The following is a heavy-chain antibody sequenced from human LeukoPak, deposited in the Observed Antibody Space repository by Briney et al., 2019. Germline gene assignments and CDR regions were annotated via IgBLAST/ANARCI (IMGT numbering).Heavy chain of an antibody. CDR2: ITTSSSYI. J-gene: IGHJ6*02. CDR1: GFTFSSYS. V-gene: IGHV3-21*01. D-gene: IGHD3-9*01. CDR3: AREMEEILTGPPGYGMDV. Sequence: GGSLRLSCAASGFTFSSYSMNWVRQAPGKGLEWVSSITTSSSYIYYADSVKGRFTISRDNAKNSLYLQMNSLRAEDTAVYYCAREMEEILTGPPGYGMDVWGQGTTVTVSS.